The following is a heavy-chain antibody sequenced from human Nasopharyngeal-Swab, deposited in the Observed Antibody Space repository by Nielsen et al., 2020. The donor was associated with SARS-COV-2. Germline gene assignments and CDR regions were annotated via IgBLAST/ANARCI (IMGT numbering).Heavy chain of an antibody. CDR3: AKRYCSGNSCYAPDY. Sequence: GGSLRLSCAASGFTFNNYNFNWVRQAPGKGLEWVSSISSSSSYIYYADSVKGRFTISRDNAKNSLYLQMNSLRAEDTAVYYCAKRYCSGNSCYAPDYWGQGTLVRLL. V-gene: IGHV3-21*04. CDR2: ISSSSSYI. D-gene: IGHD2-2*01. J-gene: IGHJ4*02. CDR1: GFTFNNYN.